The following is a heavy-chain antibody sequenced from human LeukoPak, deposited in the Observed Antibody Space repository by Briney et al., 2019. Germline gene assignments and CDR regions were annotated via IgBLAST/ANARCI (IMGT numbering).Heavy chain of an antibody. Sequence: GGSLRLSCAASGFTFSSYGMHWVRQAPGKGLEWVAVISYDGSNKYYADSVKGRFTTSRDNSKNTLYLQMNSLRAEDTAVYYCAKDGLRFLEWLSDYFDYWGQGTLVTVSS. CDR3: AKDGLRFLEWLSDYFDY. CDR1: GFTFSSYG. J-gene: IGHJ4*02. CDR2: ISYDGSNK. V-gene: IGHV3-30*18. D-gene: IGHD3-3*01.